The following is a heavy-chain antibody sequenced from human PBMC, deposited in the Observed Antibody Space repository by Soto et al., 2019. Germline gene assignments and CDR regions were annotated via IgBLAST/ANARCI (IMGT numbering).Heavy chain of an antibody. Sequence: QEQLVQSGAEVKKPGASVKVSCKTSGYTFTDYDINWVRQATGQGLEWIGWMNPNSGETGYAQKFRGRVTMTRRASLSTASWELSSLRSEDTAVYYCARVAVAARPRWYNWFDPWGQGTLVTVSS. CDR1: GYTFTDYD. CDR2: MNPNSGET. V-gene: IGHV1-8*01. D-gene: IGHD2-15*01. J-gene: IGHJ5*02. CDR3: ARVAVAARPRWYNWFDP.